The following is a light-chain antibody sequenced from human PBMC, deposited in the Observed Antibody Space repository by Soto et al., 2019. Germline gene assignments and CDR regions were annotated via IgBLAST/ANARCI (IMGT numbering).Light chain of an antibody. V-gene: IGKV3-20*01. CDR1: QSLGRY. CDR2: ASS. CDR3: QLYGISPH. Sequence: DIVLTQSPDTLSLSPGESATLSCRASQSLGRYLAWYQQKPGQAPRLLIYASSNRATGIPDRFSGSASGTDFTLTIYRLEPEDFAVYYCQLYGISPHFGQGTRLEI. J-gene: IGKJ5*01.